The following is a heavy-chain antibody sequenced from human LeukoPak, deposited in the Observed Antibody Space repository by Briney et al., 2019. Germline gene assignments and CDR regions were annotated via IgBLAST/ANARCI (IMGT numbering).Heavy chain of an antibody. CDR2: IHTSGST. D-gene: IGHD3-22*01. CDR3: ARDVYYYDSSGYENAFDI. CDR1: GGSISSYY. J-gene: IGHJ3*02. Sequence: SETLSLTCTFSGGSISSYYWSWIRQPAGKGLEGIGRIHTSGSTNYNPSLKSRVTMSVDTSKNQFSLKLSSVTAADTAVYYCARDVYYYDSSGYENAFDIWGQGTMVTVSS. V-gene: IGHV4-4*07.